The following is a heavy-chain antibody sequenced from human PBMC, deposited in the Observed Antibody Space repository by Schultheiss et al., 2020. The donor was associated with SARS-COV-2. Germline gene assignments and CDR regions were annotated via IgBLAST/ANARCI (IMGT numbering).Heavy chain of an antibody. CDR1: GFTFSDYY. CDR3: ARDWRLLHDAFDI. Sequence: LSLTCAASGFTFSDYYMSWIRQAPGKGLEWVSYISSSGSTIYYADSVKGRFTISRDNAKNSLYLQMNSLRAEDTAVYYCARDWRLLHDAFDIWGQGTMVTVSS. D-gene: IGHD2-21*01. CDR2: ISSSGSTI. V-gene: IGHV3-11*01. J-gene: IGHJ3*02.